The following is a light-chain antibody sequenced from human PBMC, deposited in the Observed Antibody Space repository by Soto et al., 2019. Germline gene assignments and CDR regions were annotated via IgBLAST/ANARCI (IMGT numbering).Light chain of an antibody. V-gene: IGLV2-14*01. CDR1: SSDVGGYDY. CDR3: SSYARSNSLV. CDR2: EVS. J-gene: IGLJ2*01. Sequence: QSALTQPASVSGSPGQSITISCTGTSSDVGGYDYVSWYQQHPDKAPKLMIYEVSNRPSGVSHRFSGSKSGNTASLTISGLQAEDEVDYYCSSYARSNSLVFGGGTKVTVL.